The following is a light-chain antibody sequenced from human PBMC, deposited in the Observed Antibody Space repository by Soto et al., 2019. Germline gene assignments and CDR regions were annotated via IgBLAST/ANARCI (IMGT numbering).Light chain of an antibody. V-gene: IGKV3-20*01. CDR2: VAY. CDR1: QSVSSTY. CDR3: QQAANSHVT. Sequence: TVLTQSPGTLSLSPGERATLSCRASQSVSSTYVSWYQQKPGQAPRLLIFVAYSRATGIPDRFSGSGSGTDFTLTISGLEHEDFAVYYWQQAANSHVTFGQGTKLEIK. J-gene: IGKJ2*01.